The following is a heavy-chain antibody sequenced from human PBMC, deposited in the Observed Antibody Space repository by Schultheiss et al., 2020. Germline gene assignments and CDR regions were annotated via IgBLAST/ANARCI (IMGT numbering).Heavy chain of an antibody. D-gene: IGHD3-16*01. CDR3: ARVRDLRQTYYYYYYMDV. CDR2: INHSGST. Sequence: SETLSLTCAVYGGSFSGYYWSWIRQPPGKGLEWIGEINHSGSTNYNPSLKSRVTISVDTSKNQFSLKLSSVTAADTAVYYCARVRDLRQTYYYYYYMDVWGKGTTVTVSS. J-gene: IGHJ6*03. V-gene: IGHV4-34*01. CDR1: GGSFSGYY.